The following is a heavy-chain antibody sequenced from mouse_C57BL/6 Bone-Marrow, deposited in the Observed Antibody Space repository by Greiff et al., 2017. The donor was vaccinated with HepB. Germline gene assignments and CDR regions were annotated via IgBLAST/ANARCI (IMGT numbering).Heavy chain of an antibody. J-gene: IGHJ1*03. V-gene: IGHV1-15*01. D-gene: IGHD1-1*01. CDR3: ARGKGRWYFDG. CDR2: IDPETGGT. CDR1: GYTFTDYE. Sequence: QVQLQQSGAELVRPGASVTLSCKASGYTFTDYEMHWVKQTPVHGLEWIGAIDPETGGTAYNQKFKGKAILTADKSSSTAYMELRSLTSEDSAVYFCARGKGRWYFDGWGTGTTVTVSS.